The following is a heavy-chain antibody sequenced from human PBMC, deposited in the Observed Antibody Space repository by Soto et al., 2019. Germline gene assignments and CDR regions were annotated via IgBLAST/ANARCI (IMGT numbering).Heavy chain of an antibody. Sequence: LSLTCTVSGVSISSYYWSWIRQPPGKGLEWIGYVSYRTTTNNNPSLESRVIMSLDTSKNQISLKLSSVTAADTAVYYCARVNLGGITSAGMDYWGQGTLVTVSS. V-gene: IGHV4-59*01. D-gene: IGHD6-13*01. CDR1: GVSISSYY. CDR3: ARVNLGGITSAGMDY. J-gene: IGHJ4*02. CDR2: VSYRTTT.